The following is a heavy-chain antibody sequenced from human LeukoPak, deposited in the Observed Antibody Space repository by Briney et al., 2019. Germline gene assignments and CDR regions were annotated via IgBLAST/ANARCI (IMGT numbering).Heavy chain of an antibody. D-gene: IGHD6-19*01. CDR3: ARDQAVAGNWFDP. J-gene: IGHJ5*02. Sequence: ASVKVSCKASGGTLSSYAISWVRRAPGQGLEWMGRIIPILGIANYAQKFQGRVTITADKSTSTAYMELSSLRSEDTAVYYCARDQAVAGNWFDPWGQGTLVTVSS. CDR2: IIPILGIA. V-gene: IGHV1-69*04. CDR1: GGTLSSYA.